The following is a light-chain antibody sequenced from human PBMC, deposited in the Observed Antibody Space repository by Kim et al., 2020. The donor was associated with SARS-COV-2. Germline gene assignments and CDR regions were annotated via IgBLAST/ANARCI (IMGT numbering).Light chain of an antibody. Sequence: SYELTQPPSVSVAPGKTARITCGGNNIGSKSVHWYQQKPGQAPVLVIYYDSDRPSGIPERFSVSNSGNTATLTLSRVEAGDEADYYCQVWDSSSDHYVFG. CDR2: YDS. V-gene: IGLV3-21*04. J-gene: IGLJ1*01. CDR3: QVWDSSSDHYV. CDR1: NIGSKS.